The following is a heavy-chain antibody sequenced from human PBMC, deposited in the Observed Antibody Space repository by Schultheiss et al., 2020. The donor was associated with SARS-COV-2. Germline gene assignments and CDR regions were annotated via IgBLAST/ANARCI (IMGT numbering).Heavy chain of an antibody. CDR1: GFTFSDYY. D-gene: IGHD6-19*01. Sequence: GGSLRLSCAASGFTFSDYYMSWVRQAPGEGLEWVSAISASGASTYYADSVKGRFTISRDNSKNTLYLQMNSLRAEDTAVYYCARGEEWLVQEVFDYWGQGTLVTVSS. J-gene: IGHJ4*02. V-gene: IGHV3-23*01. CDR3: ARGEEWLVQEVFDY. CDR2: ISASGAST.